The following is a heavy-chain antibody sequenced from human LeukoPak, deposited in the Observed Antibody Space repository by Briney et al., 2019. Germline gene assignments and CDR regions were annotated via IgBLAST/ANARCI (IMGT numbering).Heavy chain of an antibody. CDR1: GGSFSGYY. Sequence: SETLSLTCAVHGGSFSGYYWSWIRQPPGKGLEWIGEINHSGSTNYNPSLKSRVTISVDTSKNQFSLKLSSVTAADTAVYYCARVEGNYDSSPDARRRTRLFDYWGQGTLVTVSS. CDR3: ARVEGNYDSSPDARRRTRLFDY. J-gene: IGHJ4*02. D-gene: IGHD3-3*01. CDR2: INHSGST. V-gene: IGHV4-34*01.